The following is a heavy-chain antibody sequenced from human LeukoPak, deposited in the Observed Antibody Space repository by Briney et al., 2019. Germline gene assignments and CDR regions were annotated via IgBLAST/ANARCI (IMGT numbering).Heavy chain of an antibody. D-gene: IGHD3-22*01. Sequence: GSLRLSCAASGFTVSSNYMSWVRQAPGKGLDWVSVIYSGGSTYYADSVKGRFTISRDNSKNTLYLQMNSLRAEDTAVDYRARSYYYDSSGKDIWGQGTMVTVSS. CDR3: ARSYYYDSSGKDI. V-gene: IGHV3-53*01. CDR1: GFTVSSNY. CDR2: IYSGGST. J-gene: IGHJ3*02.